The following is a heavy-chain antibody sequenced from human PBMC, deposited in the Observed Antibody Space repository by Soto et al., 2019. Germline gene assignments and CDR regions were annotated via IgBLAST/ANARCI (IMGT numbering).Heavy chain of an antibody. V-gene: IGHV1-69*12. D-gene: IGHD5-18*01. J-gene: IGHJ4*02. Sequence: QVQLVQSGAEVKKPGSSVKVSCKASGGTFSSYAISWVRQAPGQGLEWMGGIIPIFGTANYAQKFQGRVTIXXDXSXXTAYMELSSLRSEDTAVYYCARGLRGGEDTAMAGNWGQGTLVTVSS. CDR1: GGTFSSYA. CDR3: ARGLRGGEDTAMAGN. CDR2: IIPIFGTA.